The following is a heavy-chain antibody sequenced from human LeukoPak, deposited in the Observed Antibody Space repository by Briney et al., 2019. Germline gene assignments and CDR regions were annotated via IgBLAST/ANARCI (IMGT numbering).Heavy chain of an antibody. CDR1: GFTFSSYS. V-gene: IGHV3-48*04. CDR3: ARRRGDSSSWSYFDY. Sequence: PGGSLRLSCAASGFTFSSYSMNWVRQAPGKGLEWVSYISSSSSTIYYADSVKGRFTISRDNAKNSLYLQMNSLRAEETGVYYCARRRGDSSSWSYFDYWGQGTLVTVSS. J-gene: IGHJ4*02. CDR2: ISSSSSTI. D-gene: IGHD6-13*01.